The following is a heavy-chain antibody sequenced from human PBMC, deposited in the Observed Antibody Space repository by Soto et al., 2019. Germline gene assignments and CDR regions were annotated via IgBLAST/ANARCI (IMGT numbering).Heavy chain of an antibody. CDR1: GFNFNNHP. D-gene: IGHD3-16*01. J-gene: IGHJ5*02. CDR2: INSVNSWI. Sequence: DVQLVESGGGLVQPGGSLRLSCAASGFNFNNHPMDWVRQAPGKGLEWVSYINSVNSWILYADSVGGRFTISRDNAKNSLYLQMDSLRAEDTAVYYCGRDNGRGGAIDLWGQGALVTVSS. CDR3: GRDNGRGGAIDL. V-gene: IGHV3-48*04.